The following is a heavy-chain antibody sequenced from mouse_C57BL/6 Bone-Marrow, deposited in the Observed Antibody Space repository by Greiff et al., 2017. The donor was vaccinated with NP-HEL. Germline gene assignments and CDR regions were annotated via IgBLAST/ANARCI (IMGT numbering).Heavy chain of an antibody. D-gene: IGHD4-1*01. CDR1: GFTFSSYG. CDR2: ISSGGSYT. CDR3: ARHWDGGSWFAY. J-gene: IGHJ3*01. Sequence: LVESGGDLVKPGGSLKLSCAASGFTFSSYGMSWVRQTPDKRLEWVATISSGGSYTYYPDSVKGRFTISRDNAKNTLYLQMSSLKSEDTAMYYCARHWDGGSWFAYWGQGTLVTVSA. V-gene: IGHV5-6*01.